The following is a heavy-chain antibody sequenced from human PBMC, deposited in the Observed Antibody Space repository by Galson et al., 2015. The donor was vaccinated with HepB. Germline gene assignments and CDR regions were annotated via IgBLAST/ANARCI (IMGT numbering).Heavy chain of an antibody. CDR1: GGSISSANW. J-gene: IGHJ4*02. D-gene: IGHD6-13*01. CDR2: IYHTGTA. CDR3: ARGALGSSSDFDS. Sequence: LSLTCVVSGGSISSANWWSWVRQPPGKGLEWIGEIYHTGTANYNPSLKSRVTISVDKSKNQISLRLNSVTAADTAVYYCARGALGSSSDFDSWGQGTLVIVSS. V-gene: IGHV4-4*02.